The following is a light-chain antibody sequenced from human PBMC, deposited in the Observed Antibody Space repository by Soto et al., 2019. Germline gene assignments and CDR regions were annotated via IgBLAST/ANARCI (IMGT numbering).Light chain of an antibody. CDR3: GTWDSSLSVGV. CDR2: DND. V-gene: IGLV1-51*01. Sequence: QSVLTQPPSISATPGQKVTISCSGSSSNIENNYVSWCQQVPGTAPKLLIYDNDRRPSGIPDRFSGSKSGTSATLGITGLQTGDEADDYCGTWDSSLSVGVFGTGTKVTVL. CDR1: SSNIENNY. J-gene: IGLJ1*01.